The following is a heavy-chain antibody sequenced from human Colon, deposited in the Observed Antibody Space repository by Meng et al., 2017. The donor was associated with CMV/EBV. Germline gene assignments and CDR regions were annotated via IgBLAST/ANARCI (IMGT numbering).Heavy chain of an antibody. CDR1: GGIFSSYA. Sequence: SVKVSCKASGGIFSSYAISWVRQAPGQGLEWMGGIIPIFGTANYAQKFQGRVTITTDESTSTAYMELSSLRSEDTAVYYCAKAGLNDIVVAPAATYWYFDLWGRGTLVTVSS. CDR2: IIPIFGTA. CDR3: AKAGLNDIVVAPAATYWYFDL. J-gene: IGHJ2*01. D-gene: IGHD2-2*01. V-gene: IGHV1-69*05.